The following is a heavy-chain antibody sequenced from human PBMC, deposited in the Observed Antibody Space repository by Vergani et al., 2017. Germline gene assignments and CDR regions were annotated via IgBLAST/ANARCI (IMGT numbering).Heavy chain of an antibody. D-gene: IGHD2-2*01. J-gene: IGHJ3*02. Sequence: EVQLVESGGGLVKPGGSLRLSCAASGFTFNNAWMSWVRQAPGKGLEWVGRIKSKTDGGTTDYAAPVKGRFTISRDDSKSIAYLQMNSLKTEDTAVYYCTRDRLDCSSTSCYDAFDIWGQGTMVTVSS. CDR2: IKSKTDGGTT. V-gene: IGHV3-15*01. CDR1: GFTFNNAW. CDR3: TRDRLDCSSTSCYDAFDI.